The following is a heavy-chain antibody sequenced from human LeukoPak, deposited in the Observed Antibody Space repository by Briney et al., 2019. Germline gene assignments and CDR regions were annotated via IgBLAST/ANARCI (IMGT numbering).Heavy chain of an antibody. V-gene: IGHV1-8*01. D-gene: IGHD2-2*01. CDR3: ARGPPESTTSDY. Sequence: ASVKVSCKASGYIFTSYDIRWVRQAAGQGLEWIGWLRPASGSSGYAQKFQGRVTMTRSTSTRTAYMELRSLTSEDTAVYYCARGPPESTTSDYWGQGTLVTVSS. J-gene: IGHJ4*02. CDR1: GYIFTSYD. CDR2: LRPASGSS.